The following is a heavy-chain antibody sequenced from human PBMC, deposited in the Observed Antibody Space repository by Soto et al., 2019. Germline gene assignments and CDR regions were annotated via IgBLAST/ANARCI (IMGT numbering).Heavy chain of an antibody. CDR3: AKDALRSIWFGELHHYDY. CDR1: GFTFSSYA. D-gene: IGHD3-10*01. CDR2: ISGSGGST. Sequence: PGGSLRLSCAASGFTFSSYAMSWVRQAPGKGLEWVSAISGSGGSTYYADSVKGRFTISRDNSKNTLYLQMNSLRAEDTAVYYCAKDALRSIWFGELHHYDYWGQGTLVTVSS. V-gene: IGHV3-23*01. J-gene: IGHJ4*02.